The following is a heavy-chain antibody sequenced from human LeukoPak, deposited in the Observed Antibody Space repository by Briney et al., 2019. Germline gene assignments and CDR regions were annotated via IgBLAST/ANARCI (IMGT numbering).Heavy chain of an antibody. Sequence: GASVKVSCKASGYTFTGYYMHWVRQAPGQGLEWMGWINPNSGGTNYAQKFQGRVTMTRDMSISTAYMELSRLRSDDTAVYYCARYLYYYGSGSYSWFDPWGQGTLVTVSS. V-gene: IGHV1-2*02. CDR1: GYTFTGYY. D-gene: IGHD3-10*01. CDR2: INPNSGGT. CDR3: ARYLYYYGSGSYSWFDP. J-gene: IGHJ5*02.